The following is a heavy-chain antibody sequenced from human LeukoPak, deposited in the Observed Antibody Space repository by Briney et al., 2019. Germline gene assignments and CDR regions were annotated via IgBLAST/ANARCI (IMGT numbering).Heavy chain of an antibody. CDR2: ISYDGSNK. Sequence: PGGSLRLSCAASGFTSSSYGMHWVRQAPGKGLEWVAVISYDGSNKYYADSVKGRFTISRDNSKNTLYLQMNSPRAEDTAVYYCAKDRGLRLGELSYFDYWGQGTLVTVSS. D-gene: IGHD3-16*02. J-gene: IGHJ4*02. CDR3: AKDRGLRLGELSYFDY. CDR1: GFTSSSYG. V-gene: IGHV3-30*18.